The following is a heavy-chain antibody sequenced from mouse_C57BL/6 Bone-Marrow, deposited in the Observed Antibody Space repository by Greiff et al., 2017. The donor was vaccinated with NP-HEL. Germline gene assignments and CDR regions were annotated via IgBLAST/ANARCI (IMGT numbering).Heavy chain of an antibody. CDR1: GYTFTSYW. V-gene: IGHV1-82*01. CDR2: IYPGDGDT. J-gene: IGHJ2*01. CDR3: ARELGLGFDY. D-gene: IGHD4-1*01. Sequence: QVQLQQSGTVLARPGASVKMSCKTSGYTFTSYWMHWVKQRPGKGLEWIGRIYPGDGDTNYNGKFKGKATLTADKSSSTAYMQLSSLTSEDAAVYFCARELGLGFDYWGQGTTLTVSS.